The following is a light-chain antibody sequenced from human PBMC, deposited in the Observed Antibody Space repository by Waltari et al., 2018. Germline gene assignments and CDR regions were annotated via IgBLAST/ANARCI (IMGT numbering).Light chain of an antibody. CDR3: SSYTSSSTLGYV. Sequence: QSALTQPASVSGSPGQSITISCTGTSSDVGGYNYVSWYQQHPGKAPKPMIYDVSNRPSGVPNRFSGSKSGNTSSLTIAGLQAEDEADYYCSSYTSSSTLGYVFGTGTKVTVL. J-gene: IGLJ1*01. CDR1: SSDVGGYNY. V-gene: IGLV2-14*03. CDR2: DVS.